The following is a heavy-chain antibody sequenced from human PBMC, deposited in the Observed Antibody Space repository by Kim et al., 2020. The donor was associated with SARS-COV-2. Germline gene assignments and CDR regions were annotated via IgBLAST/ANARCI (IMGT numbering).Heavy chain of an antibody. J-gene: IGHJ6*03. V-gene: IGHV1-24*01. CDR1: GYTLTELS. D-gene: IGHD2-2*01. CDR3: ATMVVVPAATRLYYYYYMDV. CDR2: FDPEDGET. Sequence: ASVKVSCKVSGYTLTELSMHWVRQAPGKGLEWMGGFDPEDGETIYAQKFQGRVTMTEDTSTDTAYMELSSLRSEDTAVYYCATMVVVPAATRLYYYYYMDVWGKGTTVTVSS.